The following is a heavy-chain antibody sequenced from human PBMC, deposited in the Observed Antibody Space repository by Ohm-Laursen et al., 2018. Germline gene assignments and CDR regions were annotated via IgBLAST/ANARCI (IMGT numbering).Heavy chain of an antibody. CDR2: INPNSGGT. CDR3: ARSERRGVRSVYD. V-gene: IGHV1-2*02. J-gene: IGHJ4*02. Sequence: SVKVSCKASGYTFTGYYMNWVRQAPGQGLEWMGWINPNSGGTNYAQKFQGRVTMTRDTSISTAYMELSRLRSDDTAVYYCARSERRGVRSVYDWGQGTQVTVSS. CDR1: GYTFTGYY. D-gene: IGHD5/OR15-5a*01.